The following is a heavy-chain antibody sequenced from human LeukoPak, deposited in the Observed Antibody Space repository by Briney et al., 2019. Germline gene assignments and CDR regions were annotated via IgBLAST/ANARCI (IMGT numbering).Heavy chain of an antibody. V-gene: IGHV3-23*01. D-gene: IGHD2-2*01. CDR3: AKRSVVPAALYGMDV. Sequence: GGSLRLSCAASGFTFTSYAMSWVRQAPGKGLEWVSAISGSGGSTYYADSVKGRFTISRDNSKNTLFLQMNSLRAEDTAVYYCAKRSVVPAALYGMDVWGQGTTVTVSS. J-gene: IGHJ6*02. CDR2: ISGSGGST. CDR1: GFTFTSYA.